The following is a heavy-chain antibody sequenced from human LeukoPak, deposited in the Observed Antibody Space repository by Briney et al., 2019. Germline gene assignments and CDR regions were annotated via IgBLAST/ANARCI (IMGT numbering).Heavy chain of an antibody. J-gene: IGHJ3*02. CDR2: INHSGST. V-gene: IGHV4-34*01. CDR3: ARAPSGATNDAFDI. CDR1: GGSFSGYY. D-gene: IGHD1-26*01. Sequence: SETLSLTCAVYGGSFSGYYWRWIRQPPGKGLEWMGEINHSGSTNYNPSLKSRVTISVDTSKYQFSLKLSSVTAADTAVYYCARAPSGATNDAFDIWGQGTMVTVSS.